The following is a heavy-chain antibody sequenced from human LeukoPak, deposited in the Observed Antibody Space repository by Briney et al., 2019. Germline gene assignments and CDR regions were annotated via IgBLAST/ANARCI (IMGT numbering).Heavy chain of an antibody. CDR1: GYTFTSYG. J-gene: IGHJ3*02. D-gene: IGHD3-22*01. CDR2: ISAYNGNT. V-gene: IGHV1-18*01. Sequence: ASVKVSCKASGYTFTSYGISWVRQAPGQGLEWMGWISAYNGNTNYAQKLQGRVTMTTDTSTSTAYMELRSLRSDDTAVYCCARDRAATGDSSGYGAFDIWGQGTMVTVSS. CDR3: ARDRAATGDSSGYGAFDI.